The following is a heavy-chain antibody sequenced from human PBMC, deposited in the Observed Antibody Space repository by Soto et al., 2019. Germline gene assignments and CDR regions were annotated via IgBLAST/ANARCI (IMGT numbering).Heavy chain of an antibody. Sequence: SETLSLTCTVSGGSISSSSYYWGWIRQPPGKGLEWIGSIYYSGSTYYNPSLKSRVTISVDTSKNQFSLKLSSVTAADTAVYYCARRPYYGSGTDYWGQGTLVTVSS. CDR3: ARRPYYGSGTDY. CDR1: GGSISSSSYY. D-gene: IGHD3-10*01. V-gene: IGHV4-39*01. CDR2: IYYSGST. J-gene: IGHJ4*02.